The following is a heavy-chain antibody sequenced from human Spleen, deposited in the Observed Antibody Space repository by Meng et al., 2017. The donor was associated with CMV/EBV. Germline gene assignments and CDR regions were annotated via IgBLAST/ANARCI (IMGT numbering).Heavy chain of an antibody. V-gene: IGHV3-30*19. CDR2: ISYDGSNK. CDR3: ARDSRAGYTYGYLTFDY. CDR1: GFTFSSYG. D-gene: IGHD5-18*01. Sequence: GESLKISCAASGFTFSSYGMHWVRQAPGKGLEWVAVISYDGSNKYYADSVKGRFTISRDNSKNTLYLQMNSLRAEDTAVYYCARDSRAGYTYGYLTFDYWGQGTLVTVPS. J-gene: IGHJ4*02.